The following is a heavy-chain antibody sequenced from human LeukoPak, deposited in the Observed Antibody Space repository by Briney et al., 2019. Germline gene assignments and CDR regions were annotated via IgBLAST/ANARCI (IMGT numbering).Heavy chain of an antibody. D-gene: IGHD3-22*01. CDR2: ISYDGTYE. J-gene: IGHJ4*02. Sequence: PGRSLRLSCAVSGFTFSSYAMYWVRQAPGKGLEWVALISYDGTYENYADSVKGRFTISRDDSKNTLYLQMNTLRPADTAVYYCATGPNPHTLYDPLDYWGQGTLVTVSS. V-gene: IGHV3-30*04. CDR1: GFTFSSYA. CDR3: ATGPNPHTLYDPLDY.